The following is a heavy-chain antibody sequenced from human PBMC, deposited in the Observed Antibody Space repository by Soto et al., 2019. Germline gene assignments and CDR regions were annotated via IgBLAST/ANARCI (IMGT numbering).Heavy chain of an antibody. CDR3: ASATSIAVAGKET. Sequence: QVQLVQSGGEVKKPGASVKDSCKASGDTVTKYGISWVRQAPGQGLEWLGWISFYNGHTNYALKCQDRITFTTDTSPSTASMELRSLTSDDTAVYYCASATSIAVAGKETWGQGTLVTVSS. J-gene: IGHJ4*02. CDR1: GDTVTKYG. V-gene: IGHV1-18*01. CDR2: ISFYNGHT. D-gene: IGHD6-19*01.